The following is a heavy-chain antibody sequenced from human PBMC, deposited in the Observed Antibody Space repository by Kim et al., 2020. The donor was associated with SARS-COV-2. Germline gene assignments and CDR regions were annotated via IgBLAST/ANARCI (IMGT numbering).Heavy chain of an antibody. J-gene: IGHJ4*02. V-gene: IGHV3-23*01. CDR1: GFTFSTYA. Sequence: GGSLRLSCAASGFTFSTYAMSWVRQAPGKGLEWVSAISGRDSRTYYVDSVKGRFTISRDNSKNTLYLQMNSLRAEDTAVYYCAKRDYGDPGSFDYWGQGTLVTVSS. D-gene: IGHD4-17*01. CDR3: AKRDYGDPGSFDY. CDR2: ISGRDSRT.